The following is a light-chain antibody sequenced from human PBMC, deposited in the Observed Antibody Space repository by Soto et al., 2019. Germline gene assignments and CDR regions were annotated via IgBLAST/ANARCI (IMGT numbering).Light chain of an antibody. J-gene: IGKJ5*01. CDR2: DAS. CDR3: QHRSNCPPIT. Sequence: EIVLTQSPATLSLSPGERATLSCRASQSVKTILVWYQQRPGQAPRLLIYDASHRAAGTPARFSGSGFGTDFTLTISSLQPEDAAVYYCQHRSNCPPITFGQGTRLEIK. V-gene: IGKV3-11*01. CDR1: QSVKTI.